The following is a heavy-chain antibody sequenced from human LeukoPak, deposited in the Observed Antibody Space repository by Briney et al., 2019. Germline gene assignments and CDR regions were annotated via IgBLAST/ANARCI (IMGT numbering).Heavy chain of an antibody. CDR3: ARDKKGGYKGDAFDI. V-gene: IGHV4-59*01. D-gene: IGHD5-24*01. J-gene: IGHJ3*02. CDR1: GGSISSYY. CDR2: IYYSEST. Sequence: SETLSLTCTVSGGSISSYYWSWIRQPPGKGLEWIGYIYYSESTNYNPSLKSRVTISVDTSKNQFSLKLSSVTAADTAVYYCARDKKGGYKGDAFDIWGQGTMVTVSS.